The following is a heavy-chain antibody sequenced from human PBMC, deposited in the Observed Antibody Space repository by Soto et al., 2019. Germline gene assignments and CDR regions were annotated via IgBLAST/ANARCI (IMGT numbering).Heavy chain of an antibody. V-gene: IGHV3-33*01. CDR2: IWYDGSNK. J-gene: IGHJ6*02. CDR3: ASTSRPQARPYYYYYGMDV. CDR1: AFTFSSYG. Sequence: PGGSLRLSCAASAFTFSSYGMHWVRQAPGKGLEWVAVIWYDGSNKYYADSVKGRFTISRDTSKNTLYLQMNSLRAEDTAVYYCASTSRPQARPYYYYYGMDVWGQGTTVTVSS.